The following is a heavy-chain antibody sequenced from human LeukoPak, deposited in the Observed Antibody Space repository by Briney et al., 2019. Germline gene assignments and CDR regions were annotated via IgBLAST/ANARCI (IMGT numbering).Heavy chain of an antibody. Sequence: SETLSLTCLLCGGTISQYLWLWIRQPPGKGLEWIGYIYYSGSTNYNPSLKSRVTISVDPSKNQFSLKLSSVTAADTAVYYCARPSRSCSLNVYDKGHRATVSS. J-gene: IGHJ6*04. V-gene: IGHV4-59*08. CDR2: IYYSGST. D-gene: IGHD2-15*01. CDR3: ARPSRSCSLNV. CDR1: GGTISQYL.